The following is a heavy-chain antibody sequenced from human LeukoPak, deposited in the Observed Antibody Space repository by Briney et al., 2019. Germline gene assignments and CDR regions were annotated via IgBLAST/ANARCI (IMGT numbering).Heavy chain of an antibody. D-gene: IGHD4-17*01. CDR2: IRSKAHSNAT. Sequence: GGSLRLSCATSGVTFNGSALHWVRQASGQGLEWVGRIRSKAHSNATAYAASVKGRFTVSRDDSKNMAYLQMNSLKTEDTAIYYCTRRHYGDYVVDNWGQGTLVTVSS. J-gene: IGHJ4*02. CDR3: TRRHYGDYVVDN. V-gene: IGHV3-73*01. CDR1: GVTFNGSA.